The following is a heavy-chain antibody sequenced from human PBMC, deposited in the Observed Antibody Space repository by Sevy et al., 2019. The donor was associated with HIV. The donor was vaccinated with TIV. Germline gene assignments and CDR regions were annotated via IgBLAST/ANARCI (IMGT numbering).Heavy chain of an antibody. V-gene: IGHV3-7*03. CDR2: IKQDGSEK. CDR1: GFTFSSYW. J-gene: IGHJ3*02. D-gene: IGHD3-16*02. CDR3: ARGEVMITFGGVIGNPHAFDI. Sequence: GGSLRLSCAASGFTFSSYWMSWVRQAPGKGLEWVANIKQDGSEKYYVDSVKGRFTISRDNAKNSLYLQMNSLRAEDTAVYYCARGEVMITFGGVIGNPHAFDIWGQGTMVTVSS.